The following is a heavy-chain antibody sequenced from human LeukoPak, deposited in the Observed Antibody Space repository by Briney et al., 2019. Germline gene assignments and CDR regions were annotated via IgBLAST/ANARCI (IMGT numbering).Heavy chain of an antibody. CDR3: ARTPDSGTYYNAWFDP. J-gene: IGHJ5*02. D-gene: IGHD3-10*01. V-gene: IGHV4-30-4*01. Sequence: SQTLSLTCTVSGGSFGSGDYYWSWIRQPPGKGLEWIGYIYYSGSTYYNPSLKSRVIISVDTSKNQFSLKMSSVIAADTAVYYCARTPDSGTYYNAWFDPWGQGTLVTVSS. CDR1: GGSFGSGDYY. CDR2: IYYSGST.